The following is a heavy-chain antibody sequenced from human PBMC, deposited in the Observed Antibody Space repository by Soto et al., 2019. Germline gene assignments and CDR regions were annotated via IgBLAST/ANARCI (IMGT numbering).Heavy chain of an antibody. CDR2: INHSGST. Sequence: PSETLSLTCAVYGGSFSGYYWSWIRQPPGKGLEWIGEINHSGSTNYNPSLKSRVTISVDTSKNQFSLKLSSVTAADTAVYYCARAELDRRYSYGLDYWGQGTLVTVSS. D-gene: IGHD5-18*01. J-gene: IGHJ4*02. CDR1: GGSFSGYY. V-gene: IGHV4-34*01. CDR3: ARAELDRRYSYGLDY.